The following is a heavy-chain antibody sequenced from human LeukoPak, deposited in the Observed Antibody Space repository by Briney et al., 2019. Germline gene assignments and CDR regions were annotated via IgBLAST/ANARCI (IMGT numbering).Heavy chain of an antibody. J-gene: IGHJ4*02. V-gene: IGHV4-59*02. Sequence: SETLSLTRTVSGASVRSHYWSWIRQTPGKGLEWLGYGFYIGRTNYNPSLGSRVAISPDTSKNQFSLRLTAVTAADTAVYYCARRDGDNYDFDYWGQGILVTVSS. CDR2: GFYIGRT. D-gene: IGHD5-24*01. CDR1: GASVRSHY. CDR3: ARRDGDNYDFDY.